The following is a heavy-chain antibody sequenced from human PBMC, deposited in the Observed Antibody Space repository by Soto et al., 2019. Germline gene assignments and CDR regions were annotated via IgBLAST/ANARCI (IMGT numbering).Heavy chain of an antibody. V-gene: IGHV3-15*01. CDR2: IKTKTDGGTT. CDR1: GFTFNDAW. D-gene: IGHD1-1*01. CDR3: TTERCTGTNCYVKNAFDS. J-gene: IGHJ3*02. Sequence: LRLSCAASGFTFNDAWMTWVRQAPGKGLEWVGRIKTKTDGGTTDYAAPVKGRFTISRDDSKNTVYLQMNSLKIEDTGVYYCTTERCTGTNCYVKNAFDSWGQGTMVTV.